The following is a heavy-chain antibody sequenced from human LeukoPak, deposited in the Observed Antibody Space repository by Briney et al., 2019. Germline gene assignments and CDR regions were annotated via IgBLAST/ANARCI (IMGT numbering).Heavy chain of an antibody. CDR1: VDTFSDHY. CDR3: TRWRSGTSD. CDR2: TRNKANNYAT. J-gene: IGHJ4*02. V-gene: IGHV3-72*01. Sequence: GESLRLSWAASVDTFSDHYVDWVREAPGKGLEWVGHTRNKANNYATEYAASVKGRFTISRDDSRNSVYLQMNSLKTEDTAVYYCTRWRSGTSDWGQGTLVTVSS. D-gene: IGHD4-23*01.